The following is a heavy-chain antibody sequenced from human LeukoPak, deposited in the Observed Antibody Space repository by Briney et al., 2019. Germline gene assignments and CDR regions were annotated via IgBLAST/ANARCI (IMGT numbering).Heavy chain of an antibody. CDR2: MFHSGLS. Sequence: SETLSLTRNVSGGSINAHYWSWIRQPPGKGLEWIGYMFHSGLSNYNPSLKSRLTVSLDTSKNHFSLTLTSVTAADTAIYYCARELSYDLFRGPSSYFDLWGQGALVTVSS. CDR1: GGSINAHY. J-gene: IGHJ4*02. CDR3: ARELSYDLFRGPSSYFDL. V-gene: IGHV4-59*11. D-gene: IGHD3-9*01.